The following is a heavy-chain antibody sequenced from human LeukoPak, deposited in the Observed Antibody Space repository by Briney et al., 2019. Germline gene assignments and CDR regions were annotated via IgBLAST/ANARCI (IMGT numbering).Heavy chain of an antibody. Sequence: GGSLRLPCAASGFTFSSYGMHWVRQAPGKGLEWVAVISYDGSNKYYADSVKGRFTISRDNSKNTLYLQMNSLRAEDTAVYYCAKDGVALGMDVWGQGTTVTVSS. D-gene: IGHD3-3*02. J-gene: IGHJ6*02. CDR3: AKDGVALGMDV. CDR1: GFTFSSYG. V-gene: IGHV3-30*18. CDR2: ISYDGSNK.